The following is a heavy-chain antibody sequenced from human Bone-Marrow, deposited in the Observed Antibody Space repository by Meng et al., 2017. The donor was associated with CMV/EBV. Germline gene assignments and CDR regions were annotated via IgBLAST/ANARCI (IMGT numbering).Heavy chain of an antibody. CDR1: GFSFSSYG. J-gene: IGHJ5*02. V-gene: IGHV3-30*02. CDR3: SIAPRGGSSKYTWFDP. D-gene: IGHD6-25*01. Sequence: GGSLRLSCAAPGFSFSSYGIHWVRQAPGRGLEWVAFIRYDGSNKYYADSVKGRFTISRDNAENALYLQMNGLRAEDTAVYYCSIAPRGGSSKYTWFDPWGQGTLVTVSS. CDR2: IRYDGSNK.